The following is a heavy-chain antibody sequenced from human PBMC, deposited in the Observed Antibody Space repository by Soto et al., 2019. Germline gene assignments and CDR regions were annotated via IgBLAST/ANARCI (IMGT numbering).Heavy chain of an antibody. Sequence: SETLSLTCTVSGGSISSYYWSWIRQPPGKGLEWIGYIYYSGSTNYNPSLKSRVTISVDTSKNQFSLKLSSVTAADTAVYYCGRWRLDSYDNWFNPWGQGTLVTVSS. D-gene: IGHD5-18*01. CDR1: GGSISSYY. CDR3: GRWRLDSYDNWFNP. V-gene: IGHV4-59*01. J-gene: IGHJ5*02. CDR2: IYYSGST.